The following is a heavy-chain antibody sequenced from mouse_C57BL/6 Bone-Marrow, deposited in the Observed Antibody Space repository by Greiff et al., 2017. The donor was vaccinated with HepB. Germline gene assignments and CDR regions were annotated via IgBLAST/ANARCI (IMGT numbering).Heavy chain of an antibody. J-gene: IGHJ1*03. CDR1: GYTFTTYP. CDR2: FHPYNDDT. Sequence: VMLVESGAELVKPGASVKMSCKASGYTFTTYPIEWMKQNHGKSLEWIGNFHPYNDDTKYNEKFKGKATLTVEKSSSTVYLELSRLTSDDSAVYYCARGDYSNRYWYFDVWGTGTTVTVSS. V-gene: IGHV1-47*01. CDR3: ARGDYSNRYWYFDV. D-gene: IGHD2-5*01.